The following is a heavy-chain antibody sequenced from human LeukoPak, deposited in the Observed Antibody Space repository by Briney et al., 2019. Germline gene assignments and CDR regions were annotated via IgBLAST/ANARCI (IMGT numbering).Heavy chain of an antibody. V-gene: IGHV4-38-2*02. J-gene: IGHJ3*02. D-gene: IGHD5-12*01. Sequence: SETLSLTCTVSGYSTSSGYYWGWIRQPPGKGLEWIGSIYHSGRTFYNPSLKSRVTISVDTSKNQFSLKLSSVTAADKAVYYCARSCRILDIVATIRARLGGNGFDIWGQGTMVAVSS. CDR1: GYSTSSGYY. CDR3: ARSCRILDIVATIRARLGGNGFDI. CDR2: IYHSGRT.